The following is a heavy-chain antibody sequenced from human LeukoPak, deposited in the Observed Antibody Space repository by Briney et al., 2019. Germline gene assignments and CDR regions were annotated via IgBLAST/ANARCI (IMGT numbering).Heavy chain of an antibody. J-gene: IGHJ4*02. D-gene: IGHD6-19*01. CDR2: VYHSGNT. Sequence: SETLSLTCNVSGASMSSNYWSWIRQPRGKGLEWIGYVYHSGNTNYSPSLESRVTMSVDESKNQFSLRVHFVSAADTAVYYCASTRRAAVAGRFDSWGQGTLVTVSS. CDR3: ASTRRAAVAGRFDS. CDR1: GASMSSNY. V-gene: IGHV4-4*09.